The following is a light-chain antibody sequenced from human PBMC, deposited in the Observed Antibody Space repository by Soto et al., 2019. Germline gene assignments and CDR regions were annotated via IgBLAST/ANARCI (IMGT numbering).Light chain of an antibody. J-gene: IGKJ5*01. CDR2: AAS. Sequence: DIQMTQSPSSLSASRGDTGTITCRASQTIDRYLNWFKQKSGQAPKXXMNAASSLRSGVPSRFSASGSGTDFTLTIIRLQPEYFEVYYCQQYGSSPITFGQGTRLEI. V-gene: IGKV1-39*01. CDR3: QQYGSSPIT. CDR1: QTIDRY.